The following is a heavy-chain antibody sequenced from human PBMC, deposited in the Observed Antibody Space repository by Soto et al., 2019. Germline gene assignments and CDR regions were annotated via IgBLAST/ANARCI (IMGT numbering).Heavy chain of an antibody. CDR2: IIPILGIA. CDR3: ASVREYVVVVAATGAFDI. D-gene: IGHD2-15*01. CDR1: GGTFSSYA. V-gene: IGHV1-69*10. Sequence: ASVKVSCKASGGTFSSYAISWVRQAPGQGLEWMGGIIPILGIANYAQKFQGRVTITADRSTSTAYMELSSLRSEDTAVYDCASVREYVVVVAATGAFDIWGQGTMVTVSS. J-gene: IGHJ3*02.